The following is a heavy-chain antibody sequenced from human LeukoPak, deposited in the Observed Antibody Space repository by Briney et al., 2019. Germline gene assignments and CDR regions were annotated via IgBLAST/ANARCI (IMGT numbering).Heavy chain of an antibody. J-gene: IGHJ4*02. CDR1: GFTFSSYE. CDR2: ISSSGSTI. V-gene: IGHV3-48*03. Sequence: GVSLRLSCAASGFTFSSYEMNWVRQAPGKGLEWVSYISSSGSTIYYADSVKGRFTISRDNAKNSLYLQMNSLRAEDTAVYYCARGAYSSYYFGYWGQGTLVTVSS. D-gene: IGHD6-13*01. CDR3: ARGAYSSYYFGY.